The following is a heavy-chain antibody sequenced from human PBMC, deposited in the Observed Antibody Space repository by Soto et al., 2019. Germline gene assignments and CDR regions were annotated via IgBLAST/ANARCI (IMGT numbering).Heavy chain of an antibody. V-gene: IGHV1-69*01. J-gene: IGHJ4*02. CDR1: GGTFSSYA. CDR3: ARCGGGSGYFDQRAFDY. D-gene: IGHD3-9*01. CDR2: IIPIFGTA. Sequence: QVQLVQSGAEVKKPGSSVKVSCKASGGTFSSYAISWVRQAPGQGLEWMGGIIPIFGTANYAQKFPGRVTIHADEATSTAYMELSSRRSEDTAVYYCARCGGGSGYFDQRAFDYWGQGTLVTVSS.